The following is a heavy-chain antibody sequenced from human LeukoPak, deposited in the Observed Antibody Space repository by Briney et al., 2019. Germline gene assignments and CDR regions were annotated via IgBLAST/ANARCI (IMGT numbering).Heavy chain of an antibody. Sequence: SETLSLTCTVSGGSISSHYWSWIRQPPGKGLEWIGYIYYSGSTNYNPSLKSRVTISVDTSKNQFSLKLGSVTAADTAVYYCARTQETNWNDAYNWFDPWGQGTLVTVSS. V-gene: IGHV4-59*08. CDR3: ARTQETNWNDAYNWFDP. J-gene: IGHJ5*02. D-gene: IGHD1-20*01. CDR2: IYYSGST. CDR1: GGSISSHY.